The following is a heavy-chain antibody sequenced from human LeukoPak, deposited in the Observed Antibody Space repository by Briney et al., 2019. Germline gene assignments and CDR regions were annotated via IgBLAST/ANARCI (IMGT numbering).Heavy chain of an antibody. V-gene: IGHV4-61*02. CDR2: IYSSGST. D-gene: IGHD2-2*01. J-gene: IGHJ5*02. CDR1: GGSISSGSYY. CDR3: ARDKVVPAASWFDH. Sequence: PSXTLSLTCTVSGGSISSGSYYWRWIRQPAGKGLEWIERIYSSGSTNYNPSLKSRVTISENTAKNKFSLKLSSVTAADTAVYYCARDKVVPAASWFDHWGQGTLVTVSS.